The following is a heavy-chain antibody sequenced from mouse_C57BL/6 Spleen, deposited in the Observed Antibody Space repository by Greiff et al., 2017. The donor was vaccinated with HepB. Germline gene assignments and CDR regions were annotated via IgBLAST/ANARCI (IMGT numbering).Heavy chain of an antibody. J-gene: IGHJ2*01. CDR2: INPGSGGT. CDR3: ARGDYSNDFDY. CDR1: GYAFTNYL. D-gene: IGHD2-5*01. V-gene: IGHV1-54*01. Sequence: QVQLKESGAELVRPGTSVKVSCKASGYAFTNYLIEWVKQRPGQGLEWIGVINPGSGGTNYNEKFKGKATLTADKSSSTAYMQLSSLTSEDSAVYFCARGDYSNDFDYWGQGTTLTVSS.